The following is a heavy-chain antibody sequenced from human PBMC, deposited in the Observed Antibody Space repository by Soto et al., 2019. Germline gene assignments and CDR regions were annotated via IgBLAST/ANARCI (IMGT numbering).Heavy chain of an antibody. V-gene: IGHV3-30-3*01. CDR1: GFTFSSYA. D-gene: IGHD1-26*01. Sequence: PGGSLRLSCAASGFTFSSYAMHWVRQAPGKGLEWVAVISYDGSNKYYADSVKGRFTISRDNSKNTLYLQMNSLRAGDTAVYYCARDGGSYRRGVPFGYWGQGTLVTVSS. CDR2: ISYDGSNK. J-gene: IGHJ4*02. CDR3: ARDGGSYRRGVPFGY.